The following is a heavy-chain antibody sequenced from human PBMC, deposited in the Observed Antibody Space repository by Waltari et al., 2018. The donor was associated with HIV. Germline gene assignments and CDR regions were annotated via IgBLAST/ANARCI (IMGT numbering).Heavy chain of an antibody. CDR2: ISWNGGGR. D-gene: IGHD3-10*01. V-gene: IGHV3-9*01. CDR3: AKDRSGNYYNPWFDP. Sequence: EVQQVESGAGLVQPGSSLRLTCAACGFAFDAYAMHWLRQVPGKGLEWVSGISWNGGGRGYADSVKGRFTISRDNAKNSLYLQMNSLRAEDTAMYYCAKDRSGNYYNPWFDPWGQGTLVTVSS. J-gene: IGHJ5*02. CDR1: GFAFDAYA.